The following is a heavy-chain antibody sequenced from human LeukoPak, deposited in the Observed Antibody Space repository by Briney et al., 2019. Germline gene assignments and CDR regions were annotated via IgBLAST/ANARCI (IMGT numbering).Heavy chain of an antibody. V-gene: IGHV4-39*07. D-gene: IGHD3-10*01. CDR2: INHSGST. CDR3: ARSGEFVNWFDP. J-gene: IGHJ5*02. Sequence: SETLSLTCTVSGGSISSSTYYWSWIRQPPGKGLEWIGEINHSGSTNYNPSLKSRVTISVDTSKNQFSLKLSSVTAADTAVYYCARSGEFVNWFDPWGQGTLVTVSS. CDR1: GGSISSSTYY.